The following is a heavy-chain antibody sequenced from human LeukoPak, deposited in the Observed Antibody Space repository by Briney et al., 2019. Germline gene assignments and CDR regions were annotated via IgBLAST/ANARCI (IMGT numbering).Heavy chain of an antibody. Sequence: PSETLSLTCTVSGGSSSSSSYYWGWIRQPPGKGLEWIGSIYYSGSTYYNPSLKSRVTISVDTSKNQFSLKLSSVTAADTAVYYCARPSSGYYYDYWGQGTLVTVSS. J-gene: IGHJ4*02. CDR3: ARPSSGYYYDY. D-gene: IGHD3-22*01. V-gene: IGHV4-39*07. CDR2: IYYSGST. CDR1: GGSSSSSSYY.